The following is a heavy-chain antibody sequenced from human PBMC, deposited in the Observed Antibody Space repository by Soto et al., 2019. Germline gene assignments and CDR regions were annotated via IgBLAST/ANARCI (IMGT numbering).Heavy chain of an antibody. D-gene: IGHD2-15*01. CDR1: GYSVTVGHHY. V-gene: IGHV4-61*01. J-gene: IGHJ6*02. CDR2: IFFTGAT. CDR3: ARGRSDSQGRSLGRRMDV. Sequence: SETLSLAFVVSGYSVTVGHHYWTWIRQPPGKGLEWIGHIFFTGATNYSPSLKSRVTMSVDTSTSQFYLNLNSVTAADSATYYCARGRSDSQGRSLGRRMDVWGQGNTVTVSS.